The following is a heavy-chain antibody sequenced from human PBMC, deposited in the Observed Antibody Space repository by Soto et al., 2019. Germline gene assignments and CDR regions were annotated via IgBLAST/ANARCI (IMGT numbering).Heavy chain of an antibody. V-gene: IGHV4-31*03. CDR1: GGSISSGGYY. J-gene: IGHJ6*03. Sequence: PSETLSLTCTVSGGSISSGGYYWSWIRQHPGKGLEWIGYIYYSGSTYYNPSLKSRVTISVDTSKNQYSLKLSSVTAADTAVYYCAREATIPHYYMDVWGKGTTVTVSS. CDR2: IYYSGST. CDR3: AREATIPHYYMDV.